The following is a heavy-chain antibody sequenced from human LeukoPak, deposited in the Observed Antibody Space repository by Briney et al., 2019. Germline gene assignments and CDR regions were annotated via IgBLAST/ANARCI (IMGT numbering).Heavy chain of an antibody. CDR1: GYTFSNYY. V-gene: IGHV1-46*01. CDR2: IKPTGGST. D-gene: IGHD3-10*01. CDR3: ARDGAVSGTSDWYFDL. Sequence: ASVKVSCKASGYTFSNYYMHWVRQAPGQGLEWMGMIKPTGGSTSYAQRLRGGVPMTSDTSTRQVYLELSSLTSEDTAVYYCARDGAVSGTSDWYFDLWGHGTLVTVSS. J-gene: IGHJ2*01.